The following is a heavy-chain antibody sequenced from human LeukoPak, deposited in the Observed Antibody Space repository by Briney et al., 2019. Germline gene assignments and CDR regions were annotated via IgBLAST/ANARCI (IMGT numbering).Heavy chain of an antibody. D-gene: IGHD5-24*01. CDR1: GGSISSGSYY. CDR3: ARAGDWDGYNIRYYFDY. J-gene: IGHJ4*02. V-gene: IGHV4-61*02. CDR2: IYTSGST. Sequence: KSSETLSLTCTVSGGSISSGSYYWSWIRQPAGKGLEWIGRIYTSGSTNYNPSLKSRVTISVDTSKNQFSLKLSSVTAADTAVYYCARAGDWDGYNIRYYFDYWGQGTLVTVSS.